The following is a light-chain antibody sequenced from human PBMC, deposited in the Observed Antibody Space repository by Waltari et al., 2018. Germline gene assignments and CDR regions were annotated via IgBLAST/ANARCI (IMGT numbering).Light chain of an antibody. V-gene: IGLV2-23*01. Sequence: QSALTQPASVSGSPGQSITISCTGTRRAVGRNLYVSWYQQDRGKAPKLIIYEATKRPSGVSDRFSGSKSGNTASLTISGLQADDEADYYCCSFTSYLTLIFGGGTKLTVL. CDR2: EAT. CDR3: CSFTSYLTLI. CDR1: RRAVGRNLY. J-gene: IGLJ2*01.